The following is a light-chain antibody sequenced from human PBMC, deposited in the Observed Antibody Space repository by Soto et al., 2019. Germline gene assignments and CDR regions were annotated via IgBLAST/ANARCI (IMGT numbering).Light chain of an antibody. Sequence: SYELTQPPSVSLAPGQTARITGGGNNIGSKRLHWQQQKPGQAPVLVVYDDSDRPSGIPERFSGSNSGNTASLTIRRVEAGDEADYYCQVWDNSSDRVFGTGTKVTGL. J-gene: IGLJ1*01. CDR2: DDS. CDR3: QVWDNSSDRV. V-gene: IGLV3-21*02. CDR1: NIGSKR.